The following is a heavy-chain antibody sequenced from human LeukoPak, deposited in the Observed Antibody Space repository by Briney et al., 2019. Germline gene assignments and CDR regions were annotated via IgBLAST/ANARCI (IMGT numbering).Heavy chain of an antibody. J-gene: IGHJ4*02. CDR3: ARGGIAVAKTYYFDY. CDR2: IYYSGST. V-gene: IGHV4-59*01. CDR1: GGSISSYY. Sequence: PSETLSLTCTVSGGSISSYYWSWIRQPPGKGLKWIGYIYYSGSTNYNPSLKSRVTISVDTSKNQFSLKLSSVTAADTAVYYCARGGIAVAKTYYFDYWGQGTLVTVSS. D-gene: IGHD6-19*01.